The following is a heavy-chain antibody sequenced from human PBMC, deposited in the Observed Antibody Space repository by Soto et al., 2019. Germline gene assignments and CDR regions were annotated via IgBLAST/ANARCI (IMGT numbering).Heavy chain of an antibody. J-gene: IGHJ4*02. CDR2: VNPIVSMS. CDR1: GDTFNFYS. CDR3: ASSYGSGYRAFDY. Sequence: QVQLVQSGAEVKRPGSSVKVSCKASGDTFNFYSINWVRQAPGLGLEWMGRVNPIVSMSNYAQKFQGRVTMTADNSTSTAYMEISSLRSEATAIYYCASSYGSGYRAFDYWGQGALVTVSS. V-gene: IGHV1-69*02. D-gene: IGHD3-10*01.